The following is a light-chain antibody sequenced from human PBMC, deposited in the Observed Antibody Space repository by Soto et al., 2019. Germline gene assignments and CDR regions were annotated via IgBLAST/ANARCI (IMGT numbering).Light chain of an antibody. Sequence: QSALTQPASVSGSPGQSITISCTGTGSDVGGYNYVSWHQQHPGKAPKLMIYEVSNRPSGVSNRFSGSKSGNTASLTISGIQDEDEADYYCSSYTSSTTVIFGGGTKVTVL. CDR2: EVS. V-gene: IGLV2-14*01. CDR3: SSYTSSTTVI. CDR1: GSDVGGYNY. J-gene: IGLJ2*01.